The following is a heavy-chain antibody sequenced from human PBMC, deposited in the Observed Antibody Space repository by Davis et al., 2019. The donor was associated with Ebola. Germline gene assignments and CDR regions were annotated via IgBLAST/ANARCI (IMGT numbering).Heavy chain of an antibody. V-gene: IGHV4-4*07. CDR3: ARDRSTNGGTFDY. J-gene: IGHJ4*02. Sequence: PGGSLRLSCTVSGGSISSYYWSWIRQPAGKGLEWIGRIYTSGSTNYNPSLKSRVTMSVDTSKNQFSLKLSSVTAADTAVYYCARDRSTNGGTFDYWGQGTLVTVSS. CDR1: GGSISSYY. CDR2: IYTSGST. D-gene: IGHD2-8*01.